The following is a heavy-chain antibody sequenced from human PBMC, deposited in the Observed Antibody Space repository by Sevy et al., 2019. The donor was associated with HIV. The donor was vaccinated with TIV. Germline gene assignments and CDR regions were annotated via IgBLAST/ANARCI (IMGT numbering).Heavy chain of an antibody. CDR1: GGSISSGGYS. D-gene: IGHD3-10*01. Sequence: SETLSLTCAVSGGSISSGGYSWSWIRQPPGKGLEWIGYIYHSGSTYYNPSLKSRFTISVDRSKNQFSLKLSSVTAADTAVYYCARGPYGSGSYYETSYYYYYMDVWGKGTTVTVSS. J-gene: IGHJ6*03. V-gene: IGHV4-30-2*01. CDR3: ARGPYGSGSYYETSYYYYYMDV. CDR2: IYHSGST.